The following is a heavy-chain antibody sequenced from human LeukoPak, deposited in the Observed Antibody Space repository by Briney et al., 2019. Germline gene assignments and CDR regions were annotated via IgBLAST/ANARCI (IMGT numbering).Heavy chain of an antibody. J-gene: IGHJ4*02. V-gene: IGHV4-38-2*01. CDR2: IYYSGST. CDR1: GFTFSDFG. Sequence: GTLRLSCAASGFTFSDFGMSWVRHAPGKGLEWIGSIYYSGSTYYNPSLKSRVTISVDTSKNQFSLKLSSVTAADTAVYYCASGSYYDYWGQGTLVTVSS. D-gene: IGHD1-26*01. CDR3: ASGSYYDY.